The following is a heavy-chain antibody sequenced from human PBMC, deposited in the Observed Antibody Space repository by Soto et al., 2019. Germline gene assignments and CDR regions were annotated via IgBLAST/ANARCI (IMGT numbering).Heavy chain of an antibody. V-gene: IGHV1-46*01. CDR1: GVTFTSIY. D-gene: IGHD1-26*01. J-gene: IGHJ4*01. CDR3: VKDGGNHQFDY. Sequence: QVQLVQSGAEVAKPGASVKVSCKASGVTFTSIYLHWVRQAPGQGPEWMGRIIPSSGATIYAQKFRGRVTLTRDTSTSTVYMELSSLTSEDTAPYYCVKDGGNHQFDYWGHGTLVTVSS. CDR2: IIPSSGAT.